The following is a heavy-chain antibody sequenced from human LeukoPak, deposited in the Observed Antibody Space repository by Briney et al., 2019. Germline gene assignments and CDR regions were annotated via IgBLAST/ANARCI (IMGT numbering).Heavy chain of an antibody. J-gene: IGHJ4*02. CDR2: MNPNSGNT. CDR3: ARGTRGDILTGYSLGY. Sequence: ASVKVSCKASGYTFTSYDINWVRQATGQGLEWMGWMNPNSGNTGYAQKFQGRVTMTRNTSISTAYMEVSSLRSEDTAVYYCARGTRGDILTGYSLGYWGQGTLATVSS. V-gene: IGHV1-8*01. CDR1: GYTFTSYD. D-gene: IGHD3-9*01.